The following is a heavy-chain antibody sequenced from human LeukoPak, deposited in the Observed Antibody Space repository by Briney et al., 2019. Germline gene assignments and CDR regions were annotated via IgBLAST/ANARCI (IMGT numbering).Heavy chain of an antibody. D-gene: IGHD1-26*01. CDR1: GFRLSSDY. V-gene: IGHV3-53*01. CDR2: VYNGDT. J-gene: IGHJ4*02. Sequence: GGSLRLSCAASGFRLSSDYMSWVRQAPGKGLEWVSFVYNGDTYYADSAKGRFTISSDNSKNTLYLQMDNLRAEDTAVYYCSTAPAWDLLYYNWGQGTLVSVST. CDR3: STAPAWDLLYYN.